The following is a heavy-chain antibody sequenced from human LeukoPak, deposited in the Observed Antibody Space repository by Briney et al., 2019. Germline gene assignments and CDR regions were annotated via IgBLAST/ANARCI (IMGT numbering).Heavy chain of an antibody. CDR1: GFIFRKAW. V-gene: IGHV3-15*01. CDR2: IKTEPDGGTA. D-gene: IGHD6-6*01. Sequence: GGSLRLSCAASGFIFRKAWMTWVRQSPGKGLEWVGRIKTEPDGGTADYAAPVKGRFTISRDDSKDILYLEGNSLKTEDTAVYYCTTEKGYSSSLTFDFWGQGTLVTVSS. J-gene: IGHJ4*02. CDR3: TTEKGYSSSLTFDF.